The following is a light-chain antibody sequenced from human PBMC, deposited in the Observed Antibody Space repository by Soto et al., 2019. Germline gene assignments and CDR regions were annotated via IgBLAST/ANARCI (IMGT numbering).Light chain of an antibody. Sequence: EVVLTQSPGTLSLSPGERATLSCRASQSVTNNYFAWYQQKPGQSPRLLIFGSSDRATGIPDRFSGSGSGTDFTLNISSLEPEDFAVYYCQQYGSAPPYTFGQGTKLEIK. J-gene: IGKJ2*01. CDR1: QSVTNNY. CDR3: QQYGSAPPYT. CDR2: GSS. V-gene: IGKV3-20*01.